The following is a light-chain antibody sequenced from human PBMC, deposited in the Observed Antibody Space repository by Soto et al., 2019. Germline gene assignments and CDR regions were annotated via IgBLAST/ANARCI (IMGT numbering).Light chain of an antibody. J-gene: IGKJ3*01. CDR2: GAS. Sequence: EIVLTQSPGTLSLSPGERATLSCRASQSVSSNLAWYQQRPGQAPRLLIYGASTRAAGFPARFSGTGSRTAFTLTISSLQSEDFAVYYCQQYIAWPTFGPGTKVDIK. V-gene: IGKV3-15*01. CDR3: QQYIAWPT. CDR1: QSVSSN.